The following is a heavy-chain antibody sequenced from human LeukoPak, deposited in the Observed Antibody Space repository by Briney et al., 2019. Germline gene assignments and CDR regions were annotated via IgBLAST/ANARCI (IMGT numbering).Heavy chain of an antibody. CDR2: ISGNSGNT. Sequence: ASVKVSCKCSGYSSISYGINWVRQAPGQGLEWMGWISGNSGNTNYAEKVQDRVTMTTDTSTETVFMELRSLRYDDTAVYYCARSGFSVVPIANYHYGMDVWGQGTTVTVSS. J-gene: IGHJ6*02. V-gene: IGHV1-18*01. CDR1: GYSSISYG. D-gene: IGHD2-2*01. CDR3: ARSGFSVVPIANYHYGMDV.